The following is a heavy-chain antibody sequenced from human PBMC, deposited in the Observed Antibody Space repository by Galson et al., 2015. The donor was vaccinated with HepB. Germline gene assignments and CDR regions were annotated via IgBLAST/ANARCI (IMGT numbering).Heavy chain of an antibody. V-gene: IGHV5-10-1*01. Sequence: QSGAEVKKPGESLRISCKGSGYSFTSYWISWVRQMPGKGLEWMGRIDPSDSYTNYSPSFQGHVTISADKSISTAYLQWSSLKASDTAMYYCASNLKGSSSSPYWGQGTLVTGSS. CDR1: GYSFTSYW. J-gene: IGHJ4*02. CDR2: IDPSDSYT. D-gene: IGHD6-13*01. CDR3: ASNLKGSSSSPY.